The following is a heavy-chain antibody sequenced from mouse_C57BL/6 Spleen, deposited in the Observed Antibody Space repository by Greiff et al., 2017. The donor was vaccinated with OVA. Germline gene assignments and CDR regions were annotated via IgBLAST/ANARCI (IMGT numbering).Heavy chain of an antibody. CDR2: INPNYGTT. Sequence: EVQGVESGPELVKPGASVKISCKASGYSFTDYNMNWVKQSNGKSLEWIGVINPNYGTTSYNQKFKGKATLTVDQSSSTAYMQLNSLTSEDSAVYYCARRDYDYDGGTWFAYWGQGTLVTVSA. CDR1: GYSFTDYN. D-gene: IGHD2-4*01. J-gene: IGHJ3*01. V-gene: IGHV1-39*01. CDR3: ARRDYDYDGGTWFAY.